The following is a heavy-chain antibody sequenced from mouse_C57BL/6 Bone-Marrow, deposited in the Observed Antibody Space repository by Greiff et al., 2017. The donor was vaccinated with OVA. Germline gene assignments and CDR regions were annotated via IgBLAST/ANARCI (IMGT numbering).Heavy chain of an antibody. D-gene: IGHD1-1*01. CDR1: GFSLTSYG. CDR2: IWSGGST. V-gene: IGHV2-2*01. Sequence: QVQLQQSGPGLVQPSQSLSITCTVSGFSLTSYGVHWVRQSPGKGLEWLGVIWSGGSTDYNAAFISRLSISKDNSKSQVFFKMNSLQADDTAIYYCARKFYYYGSSSYAMDYWGQGTSVTVSS. CDR3: ARKFYYYGSSSYAMDY. J-gene: IGHJ4*01.